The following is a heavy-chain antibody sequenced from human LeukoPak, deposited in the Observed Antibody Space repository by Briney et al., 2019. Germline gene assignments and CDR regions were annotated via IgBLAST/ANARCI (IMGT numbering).Heavy chain of an antibody. Sequence: PGGSLRLSCAASGFTFDDYAIYWVRQGPGKGLEWVSLISGDGGSIYYADSVKGRFTISRDNSKNSLYLQMNSLRTGDTALYYCAKEDYSSSWYALDYWGQGTLVTVSS. D-gene: IGHD6-13*01. CDR2: ISGDGGSI. V-gene: IGHV3-43*02. J-gene: IGHJ4*02. CDR1: GFTFDDYA. CDR3: AKEDYSSSWYALDY.